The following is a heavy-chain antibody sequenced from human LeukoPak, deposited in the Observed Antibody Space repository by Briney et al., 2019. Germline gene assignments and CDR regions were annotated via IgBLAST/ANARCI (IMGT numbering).Heavy chain of an antibody. CDR3: ARGEGRGYSYGSFDY. D-gene: IGHD5-18*01. CDR1: GGSISSSSYY. J-gene: IGHJ4*02. CDR2: IYYSGST. V-gene: IGHV4-39*07. Sequence: KPSETLSLTCTVSGGSISSSSYYWGWIRRPPGKGLEWIGSIYYSGSTYYNPSLKSRVTISVDTSKNQFSLKLSSVTAADTAVYYCARGEGRGYSYGSFDYWGQGTLVTVSS.